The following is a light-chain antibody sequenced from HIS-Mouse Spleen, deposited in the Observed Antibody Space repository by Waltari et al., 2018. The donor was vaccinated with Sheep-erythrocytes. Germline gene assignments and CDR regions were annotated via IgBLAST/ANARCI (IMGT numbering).Light chain of an antibody. V-gene: IGLV3-1*01. CDR2: QDS. CDR3: QAWDSRTAVV. J-gene: IGLJ2*01. CDR1: KLGDKY. Sequence: SYELTQPPSVSVSPGQTASITCSGDKLGDKYACWYQQKPGQSPVLVIYQDSKRPSGIPERFSGSNSGNTATLTIRGTQAMDEADYYCQAWDSRTAVVFGGGTKLTVL.